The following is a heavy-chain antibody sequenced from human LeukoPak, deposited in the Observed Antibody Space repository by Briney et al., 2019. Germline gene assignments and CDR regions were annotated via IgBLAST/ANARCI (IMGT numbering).Heavy chain of an antibody. CDR3: ARGHSSSWYVYYYGMDV. J-gene: IGHJ6*02. V-gene: IGHV1-18*01. Sequence: ASVKVSCKASGYTFTSYGISWVRPAPGQGLEWMGWISAYNGNTNYAQKLQGRVTMTTDTSTSTAYMELRSLRSDDTAVYYCARGHSSSWYVYYYGMDVWGQGTTVTVSS. D-gene: IGHD6-13*01. CDR1: GYTFTSYG. CDR2: ISAYNGNT.